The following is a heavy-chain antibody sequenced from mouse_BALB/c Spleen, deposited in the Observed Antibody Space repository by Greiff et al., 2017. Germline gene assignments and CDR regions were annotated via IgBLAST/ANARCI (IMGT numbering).Heavy chain of an antibody. D-gene: IGHD2-4*01. Sequence: QVQLKQSGAELVRPGTSVKISCKASGYAFTNYWLGWVKQRPGHGLEWIGDIYPGSGNTYYNEKFKGKATLTADKSSSTAYMQLSSLTSEDSAVYFSARSGARYDYVSWGQGTTLTVSS. CDR2: IYPGSGNT. J-gene: IGHJ2*01. V-gene: IGHV1-63*01. CDR1: GYAFTNYW. CDR3: ARSGARYDYVS.